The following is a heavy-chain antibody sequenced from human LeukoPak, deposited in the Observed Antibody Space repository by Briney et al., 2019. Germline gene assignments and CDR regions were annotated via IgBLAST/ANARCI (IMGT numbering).Heavy chain of an antibody. Sequence: GGSLRLSCAVSGFTFSRYGMHRVRQAPGKGLEWVAFIRYDGSKKYYADSVKGRFTISRDNSKNTLYLQMNSLRAEDTAVYYCAKDPLGFGELMGFDYWGQGTLVTVSS. D-gene: IGHD3-10*01. J-gene: IGHJ4*02. CDR3: AKDPLGFGELMGFDY. CDR2: IRYDGSKK. CDR1: GFTFSRYG. V-gene: IGHV3-30*02.